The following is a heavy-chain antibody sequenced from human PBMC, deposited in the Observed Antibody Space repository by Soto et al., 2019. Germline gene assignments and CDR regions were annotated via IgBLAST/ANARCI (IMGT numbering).Heavy chain of an antibody. J-gene: IGHJ6*03. CDR2: INHSGST. CDR3: ARGGAIFGVVSYDYYMDG. CDR1: GGSFSGYY. Sequence: QVQLQQWGAGLLKPSETLSLTCAVYGGSFSGYYWSWIRQPPGKGLEWIGEINHSGSTNYNPSLKSRVTISVDTAKKQFSLKLSSVTAADTGVYYCARGGAIFGVVSYDYYMDGWGKGTTLTVCS. D-gene: IGHD3-3*01. V-gene: IGHV4-34*01.